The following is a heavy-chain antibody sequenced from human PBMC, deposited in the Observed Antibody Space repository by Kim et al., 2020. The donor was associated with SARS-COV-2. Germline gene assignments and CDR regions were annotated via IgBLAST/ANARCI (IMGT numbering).Heavy chain of an antibody. J-gene: IGHJ6*02. CDR1: GGSASDYY. V-gene: IGHV4-34*01. CDR2: INHTGGT. D-gene: IGHD1-1*01. CDR3: ARGRIGTYYYYFGMDV. Sequence: SETLSLTCAVSGGSASDYYLTWIRQPPGKGLQWIGQINHTGGTNYAPSLKSRVTISLDTSKNHFSLKLSSVTAADTAVYYCARGRIGTYYYYFGMDVWGQGTSVTVSS.